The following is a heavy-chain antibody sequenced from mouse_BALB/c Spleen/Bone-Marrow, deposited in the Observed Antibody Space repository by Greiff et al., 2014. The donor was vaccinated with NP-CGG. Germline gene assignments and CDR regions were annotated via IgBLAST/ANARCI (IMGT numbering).Heavy chain of an antibody. CDR3: ARHPIYYYGSSWGNYAMDY. D-gene: IGHD1-1*01. V-gene: IGHV5-12-2*01. J-gene: IGHJ4*01. CDR1: GFTFSSYT. Sequence: DVHLVESGGGLVQPGGSLKLSCAASGFTFSSYTMSWVRQTPEKRLEWVAYISNGGGSTHYPDTVKGRFTISRDNAKNTLYLQMSSLKSEDTAMYYCARHPIYYYGSSWGNYAMDYWGQGTSVTVSS. CDR2: ISNGGGST.